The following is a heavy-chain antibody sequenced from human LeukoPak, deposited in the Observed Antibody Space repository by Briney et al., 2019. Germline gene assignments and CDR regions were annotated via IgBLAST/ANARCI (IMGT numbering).Heavy chain of an antibody. Sequence: PGGSLRLSCAAAGFTVSDNYMSWVRQAPGKGLEWVSVIYSGGSTYYADSVKGRFTISRDNSKNTLYLQMNSLRAEDTAVYYCASIRRSNPSGSYYEYYYYYMDVWGKGTTVTISS. V-gene: IGHV3-53*01. CDR3: ASIRRSNPSGSYYEYYYYYMDV. CDR2: IYSGGST. CDR1: GFTVSDNY. D-gene: IGHD1-26*01. J-gene: IGHJ6*03.